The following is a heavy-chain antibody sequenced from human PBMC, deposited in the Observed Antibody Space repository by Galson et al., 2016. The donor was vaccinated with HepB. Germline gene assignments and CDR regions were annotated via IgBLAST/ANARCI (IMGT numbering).Heavy chain of an antibody. Sequence: LILSCAASGFSFSSHSINWVRQAPGKGLEGVSYISSSSSYIYYADAAKGRFIISRDNAKKSLYLQMNSLSDEDTAVYYCARDVWSGYYARDAFDIWGQGTMVTVSS. D-gene: IGHD3-3*01. CDR2: ISSSSSYI. CDR3: ARDVWSGYYARDAFDI. J-gene: IGHJ3*02. V-gene: IGHV3-21*01. CDR1: GFSFSSHS.